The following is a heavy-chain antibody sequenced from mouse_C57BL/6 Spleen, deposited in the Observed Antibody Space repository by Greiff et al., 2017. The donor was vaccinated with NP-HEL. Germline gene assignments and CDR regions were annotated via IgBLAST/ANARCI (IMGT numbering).Heavy chain of an antibody. Sequence: DVQLVESGGGLVQPGGSLKLSCAASGFTFSDYGMAWVRQAPRKGPEWVAFISNLAYSIYYADTVTGRFTISRENAKNTLYLEMSSLRSEDTAMYYCARPLDSSEAFYYAMDYWGQGTSVTVSS. D-gene: IGHD3-2*02. CDR1: GFTFSDYG. CDR2: ISNLAYSI. V-gene: IGHV5-15*01. CDR3: ARPLDSSEAFYYAMDY. J-gene: IGHJ4*01.